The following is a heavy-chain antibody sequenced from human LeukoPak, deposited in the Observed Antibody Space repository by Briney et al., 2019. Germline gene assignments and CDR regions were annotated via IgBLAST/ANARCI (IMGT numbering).Heavy chain of an antibody. J-gene: IGHJ4*02. CDR2: IKQNGSEK. D-gene: IGHD6-19*01. Sequence: AGSLRLSCAASGFTFSTYWMSWVRQAPGKGLEWVANIKQNGSEKYYVDSVKGRFTTSRDNAKNSVYLQMNSLRAEDKAVYYCARDQRSGWERSFDYWGQGTLVTVSS. V-gene: IGHV3-7*05. CDR1: GFTFSTYW. CDR3: ARDQRSGWERSFDY.